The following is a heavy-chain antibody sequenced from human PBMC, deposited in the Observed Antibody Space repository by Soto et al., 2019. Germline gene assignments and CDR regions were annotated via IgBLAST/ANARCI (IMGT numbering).Heavy chain of an antibody. D-gene: IGHD1-20*01. CDR2: IRDRVHSYST. V-gene: IGHV3-72*01. CDR1: GLTFSDHY. CDR3: VSLWSVTGSRDY. Sequence: EVQLVESGGGLIQPGGSLRLSCAVSGLTFSDHYMGWVRQAPGKGLDWVGRIRDRVHSYSTEYAASVKGRFTISRDDSRNSLYLQMNSLKMEDTAVFYCVSLWSVTGSRDYWGRGTLVTVSS. J-gene: IGHJ4*02.